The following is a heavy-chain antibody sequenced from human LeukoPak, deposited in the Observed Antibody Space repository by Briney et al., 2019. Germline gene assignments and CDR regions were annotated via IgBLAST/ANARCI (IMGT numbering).Heavy chain of an antibody. CDR2: ISSSGFT. J-gene: IGHJ4*02. V-gene: IGHV3-23*01. D-gene: IGHD5-12*01. Sequence: PGGSLRLSCAASGFTFSSYAMSWVRRAPGKGLEWVSAISSSGFTYYADSVKGRFTISRDNSKNTLYLQMNSLRVEDTAVYYCAKRPDSGYDFGEYWGQGNLVTVSS. CDR1: GFTFSSYA. CDR3: AKRPDSGYDFGEY.